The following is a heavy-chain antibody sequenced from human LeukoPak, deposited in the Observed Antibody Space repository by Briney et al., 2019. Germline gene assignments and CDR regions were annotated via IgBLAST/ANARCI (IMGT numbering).Heavy chain of an antibody. CDR3: ARETHYYDSSGYRPIDY. V-gene: IGHV1-69*05. CDR1: GGTFRSYA. D-gene: IGHD3-22*01. J-gene: IGHJ4*02. CDR2: IIPIFCTA. Sequence: SVKVSCKASGGTFRSYAISWVRQAPGRGLEWMGRIIPIFCTANYAQKFEGRVTITTDESTSTAYMELSSLRTEDTAVYYCARETHYYDSSGYRPIDYWGQGTLVTVSS.